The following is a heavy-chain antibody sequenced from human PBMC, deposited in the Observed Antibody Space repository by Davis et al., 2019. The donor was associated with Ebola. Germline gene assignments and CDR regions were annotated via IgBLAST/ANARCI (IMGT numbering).Heavy chain of an antibody. J-gene: IGHJ4*02. CDR1: GGSVTTSYYY. CDR3: AKVRYYSTWRGGFDS. CDR2: ISGSGGST. Sequence: PSETLSLTCTVSGGSVTTSYYYWGWIRQPPGKGLEWVSAISGSGGSTYYADSVKGRFTISRDNSKNTLYLQMNSLRAEDTALYYCAKVRYYSTWRGGFDSWGQGTLVTVSS. V-gene: IGHV3-23*01. D-gene: IGHD6-13*01.